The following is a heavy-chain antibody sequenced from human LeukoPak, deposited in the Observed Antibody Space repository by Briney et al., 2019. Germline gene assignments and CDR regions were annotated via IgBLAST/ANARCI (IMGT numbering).Heavy chain of an antibody. CDR1: GYRFSDYG. Sequence: GESLKISCKCSGYRFSDYGIAGVRQMPGKGLEWMGIIYPGDSNTRHSPSFQGQVTISADKSITTAYLQWSSLKASDTAMYYCTRSRGYCSDGTCYDFDYWGQGTLVTVSS. D-gene: IGHD2-15*01. V-gene: IGHV5-51*01. CDR2: IYPGDSNT. CDR3: TRSRGYCSDGTCYDFDY. J-gene: IGHJ4*02.